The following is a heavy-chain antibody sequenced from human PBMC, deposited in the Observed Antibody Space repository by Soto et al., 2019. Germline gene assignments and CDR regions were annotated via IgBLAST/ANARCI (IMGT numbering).Heavy chain of an antibody. V-gene: IGHV2-70*01. J-gene: IGHJ6*02. CDR2: IDWDDDK. D-gene: IGHD3-10*01. Sequence: SGPTLVNPTQTLTLTCTFSGFSLSTSGMCVSWIRQPPGKALEWLALIDWDDDKYYSTSLKTRLTISKDTSKNQVVLTMTNMDPVDTATYYCARDYYGSGSYSQRYYYYGMDVWGQGTTVTVSS. CDR1: GFSLSTSGMC. CDR3: ARDYYGSGSYSQRYYYYGMDV.